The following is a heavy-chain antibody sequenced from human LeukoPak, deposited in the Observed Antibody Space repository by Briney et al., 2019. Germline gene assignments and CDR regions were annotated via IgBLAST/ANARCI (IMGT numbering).Heavy chain of an antibody. CDR2: ISYDGSNK. V-gene: IGHV3-30*18. D-gene: IGHD4-23*01. J-gene: IGHJ6*02. Sequence: GGSLRLSCAASGFTFSSYGMRWVRQAPGKGLEGVAVISYDGSNKYYADSVKGRFTISRDNSKNTLYLQMNSLRAEDTAVYYCAKNTVVNYYYYGMDVWGQGTTVTVSS. CDR3: AKNTVVNYYYYGMDV. CDR1: GFTFSSYG.